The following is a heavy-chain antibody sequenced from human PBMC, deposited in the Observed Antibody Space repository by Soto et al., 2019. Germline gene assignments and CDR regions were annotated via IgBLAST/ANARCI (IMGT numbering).Heavy chain of an antibody. CDR3: ARDGKTGGRLRFLEWFLDY. CDR2: ISADTGDT. D-gene: IGHD3-3*01. J-gene: IGHJ4*02. V-gene: IGHV1-18*01. Sequence: ASVKVSCKASGYTFTSYGISWVRQAPGLGPEWMGWISADTGDTKYSQKIKDRVTMTIETSKNTAYMELRILKSDDTAVYYCARDGKTGGRLRFLEWFLDYWGQGTLVTVSS. CDR1: GYTFTSYG.